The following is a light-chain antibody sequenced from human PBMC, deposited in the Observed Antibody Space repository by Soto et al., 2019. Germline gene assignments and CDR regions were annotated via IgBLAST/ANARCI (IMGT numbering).Light chain of an antibody. CDR2: EVT. Sequence: QSALTQPASVSGSRGQSITISCTGTSSDVGGYNFVSWYQQHPGKTPKLMIYEVTNRPSGVSDRFSGSRSSNTASLTISGLQAEDEAEYYCLSFTSSRILVFGTGTKVTVL. CDR1: SSDVGGYNF. J-gene: IGLJ1*01. CDR3: LSFTSSRILV. V-gene: IGLV2-14*01.